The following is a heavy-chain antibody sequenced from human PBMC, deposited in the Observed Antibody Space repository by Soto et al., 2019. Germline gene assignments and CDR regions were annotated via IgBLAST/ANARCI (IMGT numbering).Heavy chain of an antibody. CDR2: IYYSGST. D-gene: IGHD6-13*01. V-gene: IGHV4-39*01. CDR3: ARRHSSSWYRYFDY. Sequence: SETLSLTCTVSGGSISSSSYYWGWIRQPPGKGLEWIGSIYYSGSTYYNPSLKSRVTISVDTSKNQSSLKLSSVTAADTAVYYCARRHSSSWYRYFDYWGQGTLVTVSS. J-gene: IGHJ4*02. CDR1: GGSISSSSYY.